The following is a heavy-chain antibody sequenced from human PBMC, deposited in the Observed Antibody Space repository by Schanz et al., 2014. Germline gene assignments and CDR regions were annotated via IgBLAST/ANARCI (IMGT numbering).Heavy chain of an antibody. Sequence: EVQLLESGGGLVQPGGSLRLSCVASGFTFFGSFAMSWARQAPGKGLEWVSGMSGSGSTADYADSVKGRFTISRDNSKKTLYLQMNSLRADDTAVYYCAKDLYNYGIFDSWGQGTLVTVSS. CDR2: MSGSGSTA. CDR3: AKDLYNYGIFDS. J-gene: IGHJ5*01. V-gene: IGHV3-23*01. D-gene: IGHD3-16*01. CDR1: GFTFFGSFA.